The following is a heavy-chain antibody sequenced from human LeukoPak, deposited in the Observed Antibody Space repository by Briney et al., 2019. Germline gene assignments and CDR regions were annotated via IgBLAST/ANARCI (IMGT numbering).Heavy chain of an antibody. CDR2: IYYSGST. D-gene: IGHD2-2*01. V-gene: IGHV4-39*01. Sequence: SETLSLTCTVSGGSISSSSYYWGWIPQPPGKGLEWIVSIYYSGSTYYNPSLKSRVTISVDTSKNQFSLKLSCVTAADTAVYYCARLGIGVVPSAMLGDYYFDYWGQGTLVTVSS. J-gene: IGHJ4*02. CDR1: GGSISSSSYY. CDR3: ARLGIGVVPSAMLGDYYFDY.